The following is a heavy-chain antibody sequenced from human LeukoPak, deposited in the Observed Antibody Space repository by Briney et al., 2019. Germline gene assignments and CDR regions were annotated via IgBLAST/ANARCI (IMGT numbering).Heavy chain of an antibody. Sequence: PGGSLRLSCAASGFTFSSYEMNWVRQAPGKGLEWVSYISSSGTAIYYADSVKGRFTISRDNAKNSLYLQMNSLRAEDTAVYYCARESPSYGGNVFDYWGQGTLVTVSS. CDR3: ARESPSYGGNVFDY. CDR1: GFTFSSYE. V-gene: IGHV3-48*03. CDR2: ISSSGTAI. D-gene: IGHD4-23*01. J-gene: IGHJ4*02.